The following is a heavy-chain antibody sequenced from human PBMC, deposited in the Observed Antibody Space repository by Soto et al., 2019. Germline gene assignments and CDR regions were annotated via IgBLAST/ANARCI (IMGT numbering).Heavy chain of an antibody. CDR2: INPNSGGT. V-gene: IGHV1-2*04. D-gene: IGHD2-2*01. CDR1: GYTFTGYY. Sequence: QVQLVQSGAEVKKPGASVKVSCKASGYTFTGYYMHWVRQAPGQGLEWMGWINPNSGGTNYAQKFRGWVTMTRDTSISTAYMELSRLRSDDTAVYYCARGTSREYQLLDSGYYYMDVWGKGTTVTVSS. CDR3: ARGTSREYQLLDSGYYYMDV. J-gene: IGHJ6*03.